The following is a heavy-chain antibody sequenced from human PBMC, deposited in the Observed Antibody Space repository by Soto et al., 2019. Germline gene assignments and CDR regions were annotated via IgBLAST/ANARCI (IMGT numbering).Heavy chain of an antibody. Sequence: PSETLSLTCAVYGGSFTAYYWSWIRQPPGKGLEWIGEITHSGATNYNPSLKSRVTISVDTSKKQFSLKLNSVTAADTAVYYCATEGGTYFLYFDSWGPGTLVPFYS. V-gene: IGHV4-34*01. J-gene: IGHJ4*02. CDR3: ATEGGTYFLYFDS. D-gene: IGHD3-16*01. CDR1: GGSFTAYY. CDR2: ITHSGAT.